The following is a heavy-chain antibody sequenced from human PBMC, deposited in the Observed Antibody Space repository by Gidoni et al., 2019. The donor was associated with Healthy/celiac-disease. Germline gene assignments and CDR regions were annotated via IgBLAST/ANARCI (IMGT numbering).Heavy chain of an antibody. D-gene: IGHD6-19*01. CDR2: IYYSGST. CDR3: ARHEGSGWYVDY. J-gene: IGHJ4*02. V-gene: IGHV4-39*01. Sequence: QLQLQESGPGLVKPSETLSLTCTVSGGSISSSSYYWGWIRQPPGKGLEWIGSIYYSGSTYYNPSLKSRVTISVDTSKNQFSLKLSSVTAADTAVYYCARHEGSGWYVDYWGQGTLVTVSS. CDR1: GGSISSSSYY.